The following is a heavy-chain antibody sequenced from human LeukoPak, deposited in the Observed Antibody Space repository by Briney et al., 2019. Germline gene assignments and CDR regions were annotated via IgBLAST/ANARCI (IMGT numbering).Heavy chain of an antibody. CDR3: ADFDEG. J-gene: IGHJ4*02. V-gene: IGHV3-7*01. CDR1: GFTFSDCW. CDR2: INRGGSET. Sequence: PGGSLRLSCAVSGFTFSDCWMTWVRQAPGKGLEWVATINRGGSETYYVDSVKGRFTISRDDARNSLYLQMNGLRAEDAAVCFCADFDEGWGQGTLVTVSS.